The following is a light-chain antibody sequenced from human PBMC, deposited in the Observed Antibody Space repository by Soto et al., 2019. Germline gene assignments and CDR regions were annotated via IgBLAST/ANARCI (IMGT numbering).Light chain of an antibody. CDR3: LPSYSGAVV. Sequence: QTVVTQEPSLTVSPGGTVTLTCGSSTGGVTSGHWPYWVQQKPGQAPRPLIYDTFNKHSWTPARFSGSLLGGKATLTLSGAQPEDEADYYCLPSYSGAVVFGGGTKVTVL. CDR2: DTF. CDR1: TGGVTSGHW. V-gene: IGLV7-46*01. J-gene: IGLJ2*01.